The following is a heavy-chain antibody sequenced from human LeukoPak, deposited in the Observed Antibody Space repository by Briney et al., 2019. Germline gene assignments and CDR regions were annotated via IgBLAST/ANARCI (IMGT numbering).Heavy chain of an antibody. CDR2: IKDDGTT. D-gene: IGHD3-22*01. CDR3: HPLSYVSN. Sequence: GGSLRLSCAVSGFTFSSRLMHWVRQAPGKGLVWVALIKDDGTTNYADSVRGRFTASRDDARNTVYLQMSSLRADDTAVYYCHPLSYVSNWGQGTLVTVSA. J-gene: IGHJ4*02. CDR1: GFTFSSRL. V-gene: IGHV3-74*01.